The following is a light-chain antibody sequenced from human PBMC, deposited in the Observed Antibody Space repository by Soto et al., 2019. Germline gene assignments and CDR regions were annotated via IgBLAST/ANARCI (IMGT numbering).Light chain of an antibody. CDR1: QDISGW. Sequence: DIQMTQSPSSVSASVGDRVTITCRASQDISGWLAWYQQKPGKAPKLLIYAASSLQSGVPSRFSGSGSGTYFTLTISSLQPEDFATYFCQQSYNFLFTFGPGTKVDIK. CDR3: QQSYNFLFT. CDR2: AAS. V-gene: IGKV1-12*01. J-gene: IGKJ3*01.